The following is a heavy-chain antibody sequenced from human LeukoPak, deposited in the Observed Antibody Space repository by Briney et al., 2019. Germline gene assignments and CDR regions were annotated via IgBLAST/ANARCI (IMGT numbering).Heavy chain of an antibody. J-gene: IGHJ4*02. CDR3: ARAQAAAAFPLDY. D-gene: IGHD6-13*01. CDR2: IYSGGST. V-gene: IGHV3-53*01. Sequence: GGSLRLSCAASGFTVSSNYMSWVRQAPGKGLEWVSVIYSGGSTYYADSVKGRFTISRDNSKNTLYLQMNSLRAEDTAVYYCARAQAAAAFPLDYWGQGTLVTVSS. CDR1: GFTVSSNY.